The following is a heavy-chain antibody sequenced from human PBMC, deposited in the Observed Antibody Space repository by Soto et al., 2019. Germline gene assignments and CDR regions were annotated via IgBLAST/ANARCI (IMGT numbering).Heavy chain of an antibody. V-gene: IGHV3-30*18. CDR3: AKDSSDRWGAFDI. CDR2: ISYDGSNK. CDR1: GFTFSSYG. D-gene: IGHD3-22*01. Sequence: VQLVESGGGVVQPGRSLRLSCAASGFTFSSYGMHWVRQAPGKGLEWVAVISYDGSNKYYADSVKGRFTISRDNSKNTLYLQMNSLRAEDTAVYYCAKDSSDRWGAFDIWGQGTMVTVSS. J-gene: IGHJ3*02.